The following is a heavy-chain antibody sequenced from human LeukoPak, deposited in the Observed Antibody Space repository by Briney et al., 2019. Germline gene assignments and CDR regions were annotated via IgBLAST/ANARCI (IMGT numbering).Heavy chain of an antibody. CDR2: INPNSGGT. J-gene: IGHJ4*02. CDR1: GYTFTSYD. D-gene: IGHD2-2*02. CDR3: ARALYLITSTYYFDY. V-gene: IGHV1-2*02. Sequence: ASVKVSCKASGYTFTSYDINWVRQATGQGLEWMGWINPNSGGTYYAQKFQGRVTMTTDTSITTAYMELISLRSDDTAVYYCARALYLITSTYYFDYWGQGTLVTVSS.